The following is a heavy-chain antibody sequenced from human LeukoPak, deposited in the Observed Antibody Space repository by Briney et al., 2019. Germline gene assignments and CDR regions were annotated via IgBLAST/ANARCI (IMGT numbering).Heavy chain of an antibody. D-gene: IGHD2-2*01. V-gene: IGHV1-46*01. CDR2: INPSGGST. Sequence: ASVKVSCKASGYTFTSYYMHWVRQAPGQGLEWMGIINPSGGSTSYAQKFQGRVTMTRDTSTSTVYMELSSLRSEDTAVYYCARGQLLSLYYYYYYMDVWGKGTTVTVSS. CDR3: ARGQLLSLYYYYYYMDV. J-gene: IGHJ6*03. CDR1: GYTFTSYY.